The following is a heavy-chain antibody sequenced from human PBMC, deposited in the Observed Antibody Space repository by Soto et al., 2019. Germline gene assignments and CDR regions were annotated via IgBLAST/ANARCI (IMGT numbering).Heavy chain of an antibody. D-gene: IGHD2-2*01. J-gene: IGHJ6*02. CDR1: GGTFSSYA. Sequence: QVQLVQSGAEVKKPGSSVKVSCKASGGTFSSYAISWVRQAPGQGLEWMGGIIPIFGTANYAQKFQGRVTITADESTSTAYMELSSLRSEDTAVYYCAKLPAAEYYYGMDVWGQGTTVTVSS. V-gene: IGHV1-69*12. CDR3: AKLPAAEYYYGMDV. CDR2: IIPIFGTA.